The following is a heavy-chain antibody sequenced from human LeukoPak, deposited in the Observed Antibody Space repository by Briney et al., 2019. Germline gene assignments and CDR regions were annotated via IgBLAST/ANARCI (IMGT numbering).Heavy chain of an antibody. CDR2: IYTSGST. CDR3: ARDRPLSGSYYGLDY. D-gene: IGHD1-26*01. CDR1: GGSISSGSYY. Sequence: SETLSLTCTVSGGSISSGSYYWSWIRQPAGKGLEWIGRIYTSGSTNYNPSLKSRVTISVDTSKNQFSLKLSSVTAADTAVYYCARDRPLSGSYYGLDYWGQGTLVTVSS. V-gene: IGHV4-61*02. J-gene: IGHJ4*02.